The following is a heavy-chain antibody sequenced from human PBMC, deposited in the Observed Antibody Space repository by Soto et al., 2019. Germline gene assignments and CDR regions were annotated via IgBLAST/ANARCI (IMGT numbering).Heavy chain of an antibody. Sequence: GASVKVSCKASGYTFTSYGISWVRQAPGQGLEWMGWISAYNGNTNYAQKLQGRVTMTTDTSTSTAYMELRSLRPDDTALYYCAKDRPRRTSGYFFDYWGQGTPVTVSS. CDR2: ISAYNGNT. J-gene: IGHJ4*02. CDR1: GYTFTSYG. D-gene: IGHD1-1*01. CDR3: AKDRPRRTSGYFFDY. V-gene: IGHV1-18*01.